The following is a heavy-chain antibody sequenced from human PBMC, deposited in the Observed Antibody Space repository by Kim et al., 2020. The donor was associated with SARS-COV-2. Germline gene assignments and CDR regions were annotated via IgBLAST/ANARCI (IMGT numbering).Heavy chain of an antibody. D-gene: IGHD6-13*01. CDR3: ARTRAAGVDY. V-gene: IGHV1-18*01. CDR2: NT. Sequence: NTNYAQKLQGRVTMTTDTSTSTAYMELRSLRSDDTAVYYCARTRAAGVDYWGQGTLVTVSS. J-gene: IGHJ4*02.